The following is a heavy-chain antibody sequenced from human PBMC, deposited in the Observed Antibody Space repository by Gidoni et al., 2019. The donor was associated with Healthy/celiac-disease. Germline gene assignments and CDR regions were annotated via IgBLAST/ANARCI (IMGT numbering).Heavy chain of an antibody. CDR2: INSDGSST. V-gene: IGHV3-74*01. CDR1: GFTFSSYW. Sequence: EVQLVESGGGLVQPGGSLRLSCAASGFTFSSYWMHWVRQAPGKGLVWVSRINSDGSSTSYADSVKGRFTISRDNAKNTLYLQMNSLRAEDTAVYYCARVPLGNWDPYYFDYWGQGTLVTVSS. D-gene: IGHD7-27*01. CDR3: ARVPLGNWDPYYFDY. J-gene: IGHJ4*02.